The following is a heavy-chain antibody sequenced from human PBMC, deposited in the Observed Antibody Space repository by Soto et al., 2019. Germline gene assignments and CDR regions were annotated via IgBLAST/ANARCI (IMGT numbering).Heavy chain of an antibody. D-gene: IGHD1-20*01. CDR3: ARGEHITGMEGAFVY. J-gene: IGHJ4*02. CDR1: GGSISSGGYY. CDR2: NYNSGSS. V-gene: IGHV4-31*03. Sequence: QVQLQESGPGLVKPPQTLSLTCTVSGGSISSGGYYWSWIRQLPGKGLEWIGYNYNSGSSYYNPSLKSRVTISVDTSKNQFSLKLSSVTAADTAVYYCARGEHITGMEGAFVYWGQGTLVTVSS.